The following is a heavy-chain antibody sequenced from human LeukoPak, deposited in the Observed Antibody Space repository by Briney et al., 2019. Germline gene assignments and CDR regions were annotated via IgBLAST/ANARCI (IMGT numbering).Heavy chain of an antibody. V-gene: IGHV3-23*01. D-gene: IGHD2/OR15-2a*01. CDR3: TKRYVNSNYWQSLGE. CDR2: VTGNAANT. Sequence: TGGSLRLSCAASGFTFNNYVMNWIRQTPGKGLEWVSGVTGNAANTYYADSVKGRFAISRDNSKNTVYLQMNSLRVEDAAIYYCTKRYVNSNYWQSLGEWGQGTLVTVSS. CDR1: GFTFNNYV. J-gene: IGHJ1*01.